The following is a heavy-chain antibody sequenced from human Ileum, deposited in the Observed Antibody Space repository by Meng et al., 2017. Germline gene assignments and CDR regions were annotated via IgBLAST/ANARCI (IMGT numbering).Heavy chain of an antibody. CDR1: GGSGSSAGYQ. D-gene: IGHD7-27*01. V-gene: IGHV4-61*08. Sequence: QVQLQESGPGLVRPSETLLLICTVSGGSGSSAGYQWGWIRQPPGKGLEWIGYASTNYNPSLKSRVTISLDTSKNQFSLKLSSVTAADTAVYYCARDHWGSLDYWGQGILITVSS. CDR2: AST. J-gene: IGHJ4*02. CDR3: ARDHWGSLDY.